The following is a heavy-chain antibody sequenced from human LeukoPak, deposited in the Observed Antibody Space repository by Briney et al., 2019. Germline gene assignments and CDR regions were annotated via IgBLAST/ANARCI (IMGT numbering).Heavy chain of an antibody. D-gene: IGHD6-19*01. J-gene: IGHJ4*02. CDR1: GFTVSSNY. CDR3: ARIRGGSGWYGYYFDY. CDR2: IYSGGST. V-gene: IGHV3-53*01. Sequence: PGGSLRLSCAASGFTVSSNYMSWVRQAPGKGLEWVSVIYSGGSTYYADSVKGRFTISRDNSKNTLYLQMNSLRAEDTAVYYCARIRGGSGWYGYYFDYWGQGTLVTVSP.